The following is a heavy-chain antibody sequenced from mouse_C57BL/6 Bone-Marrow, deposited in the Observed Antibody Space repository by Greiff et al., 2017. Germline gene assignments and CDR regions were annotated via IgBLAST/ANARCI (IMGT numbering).Heavy chain of an antibody. V-gene: IGHV1-64*01. CDR1: GYTFTSYW. CDR2: IHPNSGST. Sequence: QVQLQQPGAELVKPGASVKLSCKASGYTFTSYWMHWVKQRPGQGLEWIGMIHPNSGSTNYNEKFKSKVTLTVDKSSSTAYMQLSSLTSEDSAVYYCARKTTVVAHWYFDVWGTGTTVTVSS. J-gene: IGHJ1*03. D-gene: IGHD1-1*01. CDR3: ARKTTVVAHWYFDV.